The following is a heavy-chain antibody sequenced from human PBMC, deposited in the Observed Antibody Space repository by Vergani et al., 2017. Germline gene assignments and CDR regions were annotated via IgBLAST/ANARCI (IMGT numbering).Heavy chain of an antibody. D-gene: IGHD1-14*01. Sequence: QVQLQESGPGLVKPSETLSLTCTVSGGSISSYYWSWIRQPPGKGLEWIGYIYYSGSTNYNPSLKSRVTISVDTSKNQFSLKLSSVTAADTAVYYCVRRSLIPASPGLFDYWGQGTLVTVSS. V-gene: IGHV4-59*01. J-gene: IGHJ4*02. CDR3: VRRSLIPASPGLFDY. CDR2: IYYSGST. CDR1: GGSISSYY.